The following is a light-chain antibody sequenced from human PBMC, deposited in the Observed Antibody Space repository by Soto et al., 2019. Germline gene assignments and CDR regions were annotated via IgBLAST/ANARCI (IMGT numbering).Light chain of an antibody. Sequence: EIVMTQSPATLSVSPGERATLSCRASLSVSSNLAWYQQKPGQAPRLLIYGASTRATGIPARFSGSGSWTEFTLTISSLQSEDFAVYDCQQYKNWPRYTFGQGTKLAIK. CDR3: QQYKNWPRYT. CDR1: LSVSSN. CDR2: GAS. J-gene: IGKJ2*01. V-gene: IGKV3-15*01.